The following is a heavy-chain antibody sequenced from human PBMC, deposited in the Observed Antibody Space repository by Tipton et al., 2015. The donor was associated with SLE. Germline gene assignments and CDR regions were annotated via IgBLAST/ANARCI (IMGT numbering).Heavy chain of an antibody. D-gene: IGHD3-10*01. CDR1: GGSISSSSYS. V-gene: IGHV4-61*01. Sequence: TLSLTCTVSGGSISSSSYSWSWIRQPPGKGLEWIGYIYYSGSTSYNPSLKSRVTISVDTSKNQFSLKLTSVTAADTAVYYCARERPSGWYFDLWGRGTLVTVSS. J-gene: IGHJ2*01. CDR2: IYYSGST. CDR3: ARERPSGWYFDL.